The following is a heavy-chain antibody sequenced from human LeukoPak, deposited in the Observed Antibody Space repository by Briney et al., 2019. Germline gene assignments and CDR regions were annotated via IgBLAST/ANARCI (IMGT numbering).Heavy chain of an antibody. CDR1: GFTFTNCA. Sequence: GGSLRLSCAASGFTFTNCAMTWVRQAPGKGLQLVSSISGSRASTYYADSVRGRFTISRDNSKNTVYLQMNGLSVEDTALYYCAKDQSRVGASDPFDSWGQGTQVTVSS. V-gene: IGHV3-23*01. CDR3: AKDQSRVGASDPFDS. D-gene: IGHD1-26*01. CDR2: ISGSRAST. J-gene: IGHJ5*01.